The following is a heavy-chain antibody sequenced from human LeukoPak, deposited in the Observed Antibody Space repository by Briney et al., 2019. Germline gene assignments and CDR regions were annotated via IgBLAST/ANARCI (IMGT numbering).Heavy chain of an antibody. J-gene: IGHJ5*01. Sequence: GASVKVSCKASGYTLINHGISWVRQAPGQGLEWMGWISAYNGRTEYAPNLQDRVTMTTDTSTTTAYMELRSLTSDDTAVYYCGRWSPNPNDSWGQGTLVTVSS. CDR1: GYTLINHG. CDR2: ISAYNGRT. D-gene: IGHD3-3*01. CDR3: GRWSPNPNDS. V-gene: IGHV1-18*01.